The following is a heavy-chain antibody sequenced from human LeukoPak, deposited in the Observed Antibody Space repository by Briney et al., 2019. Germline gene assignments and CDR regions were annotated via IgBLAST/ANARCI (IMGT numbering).Heavy chain of an antibody. CDR3: ARRERYVSSSSGSDY. CDR2: INHSGST. D-gene: IGHD6-6*01. J-gene: IGHJ4*02. Sequence: SETLSLTCAVYGGSFSGYYWSWIRQPPGKGLEWIGEINHSGSTNYNPSLKSRVTISVDTSKNQFSLKLSSVTAADTAVYYCARRERYVSSSSGSDYWGQGTLVTVSS. V-gene: IGHV4-34*01. CDR1: GGSFSGYY.